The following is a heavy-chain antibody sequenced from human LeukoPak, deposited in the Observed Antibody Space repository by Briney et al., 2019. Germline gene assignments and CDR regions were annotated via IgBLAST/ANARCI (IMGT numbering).Heavy chain of an antibody. Sequence: GGSLRLSCAASGFTFSSYGMHWVRQAPGKGLEWVAVISYDGSNKYYADSVKGRFTISRDNSKNTLYLQMNSLRAEDTAVYYCAKGSGGSYWGQGTMVTVSS. CDR1: GFTFSSYG. D-gene: IGHD1-26*01. CDR3: AKGSGGSY. CDR2: ISYDGSNK. J-gene: IGHJ3*01. V-gene: IGHV3-30*18.